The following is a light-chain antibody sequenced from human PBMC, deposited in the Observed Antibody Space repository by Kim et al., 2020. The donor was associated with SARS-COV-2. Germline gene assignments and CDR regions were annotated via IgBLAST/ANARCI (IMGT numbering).Light chain of an antibody. CDR3: SSYTSSDTWV. Sequence: GQSITVSCTGTSSDVGTYNYASWYQQHPGKVPKLLIYEVSRRPSGASDRFSGSKSGNTASLTISGLQAEDEADYYCSSYTSSDTWVFGGGTQLTVL. CDR1: SSDVGTYNY. V-gene: IGLV2-14*01. J-gene: IGLJ3*02. CDR2: EVS.